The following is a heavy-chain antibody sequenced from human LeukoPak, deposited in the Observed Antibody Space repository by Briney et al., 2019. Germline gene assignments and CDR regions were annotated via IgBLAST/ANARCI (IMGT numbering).Heavy chain of an antibody. Sequence: GGSLRLSCAASGFTFSSYEMNWVRQAPGKGLEWVSTISGSGGSTYYADSVKGRFTISRDNSKNTLFLQMNSLRAEDTAVYYCANRHEVRVFDYWGQGTLVTVSS. CDR2: ISGSGGST. V-gene: IGHV3-23*01. CDR1: GFTFSSYE. J-gene: IGHJ4*02. D-gene: IGHD4/OR15-4a*01. CDR3: ANRHEVRVFDY.